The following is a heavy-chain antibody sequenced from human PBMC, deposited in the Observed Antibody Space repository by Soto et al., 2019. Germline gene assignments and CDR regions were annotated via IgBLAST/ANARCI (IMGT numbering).Heavy chain of an antibody. Sequence: PGGSLRLSCAASGFTFSSYGMHWVRQAPGKGLEWVAVISYDGSNKYYADSVKGRFTISRDNSKNTLYLQMNSLRAEDTAVYYCAKDTGDYGLYYFDYWGQGTLVTVSS. CDR1: GFTFSSYG. V-gene: IGHV3-30*18. CDR2: ISYDGSNK. D-gene: IGHD4-17*01. J-gene: IGHJ4*02. CDR3: AKDTGDYGLYYFDY.